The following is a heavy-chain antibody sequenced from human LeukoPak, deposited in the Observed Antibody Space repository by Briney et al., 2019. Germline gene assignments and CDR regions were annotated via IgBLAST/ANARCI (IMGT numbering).Heavy chain of an antibody. J-gene: IGHJ4*02. CDR2: INSDGSSI. CDR1: GFTFSSHW. CDR3: ARSDDWVPPGYFDY. D-gene: IGHD3-9*01. Sequence: PGGSLRLSCAASGFTFSSHWMHWVRQAPGRGRVGVSRINSDGSSISYADSVKGRFTISRDNSKNTLYLQMNSPSAEDTAVYYCARSDDWVPPGYFDYWGQGTLVTVSS. V-gene: IGHV3-74*01.